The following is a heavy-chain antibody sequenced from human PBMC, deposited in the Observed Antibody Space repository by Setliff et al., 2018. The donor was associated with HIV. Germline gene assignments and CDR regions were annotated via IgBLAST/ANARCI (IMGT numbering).Heavy chain of an antibody. Sequence: PSETLSLTCTVSGGSISSGGYYWSWIRQHPGRGLEWIGYIYYSGNTYYNPSLKSRLTISVDTSKNHFSLKLSSVTAADTAVYYCARAFCSSASCYGGGDAFDIWGQGTMVTVS. CDR2: IYYSGNT. V-gene: IGHV4-31*03. CDR3: ARAFCSSASCYGGGDAFDI. CDR1: GGSISSGGYY. J-gene: IGHJ3*02. D-gene: IGHD2-2*01.